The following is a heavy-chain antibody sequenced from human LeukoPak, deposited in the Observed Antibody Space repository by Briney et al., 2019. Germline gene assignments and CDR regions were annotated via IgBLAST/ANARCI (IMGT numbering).Heavy chain of an antibody. D-gene: IGHD1-26*01. V-gene: IGHV4-39*01. CDR1: GGSISSSSYY. CDR3: ARRIAGATTTGYY. CDR2: IYYSGST. Sequence: PSETLSLTCTVSGGSISSSSYYWGWIRQPPGKGLEWIGSIYYSGSTYYNPSLKSRVTISVDTSKNQFSLKLSSVTAADTAVYYCARRIAGATTTGYYWGQGTLVTVSS. J-gene: IGHJ4*02.